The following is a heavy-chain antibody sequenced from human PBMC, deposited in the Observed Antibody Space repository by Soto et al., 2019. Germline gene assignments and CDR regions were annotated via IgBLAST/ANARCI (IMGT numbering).Heavy chain of an antibody. Sequence: GGSLRLSCAASGFTFSSYAMHWVRQAPGKGLEWVAVISYDGSNKYYADSVKGRFTISRDNSKNTLYLQMNSLRAEDTAVYYCARDGYCSGGSCYGFDYWGQGTLVTVSS. D-gene: IGHD2-15*01. CDR1: GFTFSSYA. J-gene: IGHJ4*02. CDR3: ARDGYCSGGSCYGFDY. V-gene: IGHV3-30-3*01. CDR2: ISYDGSNK.